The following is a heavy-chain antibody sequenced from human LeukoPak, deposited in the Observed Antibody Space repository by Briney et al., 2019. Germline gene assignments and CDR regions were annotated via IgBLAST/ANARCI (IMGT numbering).Heavy chain of an antibody. CDR3: ASGIAIAAAAPGNFDC. V-gene: IGHV1-69*13. D-gene: IGHD6-13*01. J-gene: IGHJ4*02. CDR1: RYTFTGYY. CDR2: IIPIFGTA. Sequence: SVKVSCKASRYTFTGYYMHWVRQAPGQGLEWMGGIIPIFGTANYAQKFQGRVTITADESTSTAYMELSSLRSEDTAVYYCASGIAIAAAAPGNFDCWGQGTLVTVSS.